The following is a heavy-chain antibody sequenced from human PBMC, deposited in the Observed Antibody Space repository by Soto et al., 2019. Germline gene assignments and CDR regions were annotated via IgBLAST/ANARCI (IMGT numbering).Heavy chain of an antibody. CDR1: GFMFKSFV. CDR2: ASYDGNTK. D-gene: IGHD3-16*01. J-gene: IGHJ4*02. Sequence: QVQLVESGGGVVQPGTSLRLSCAASGFMFKSFVMHWVRQVPGKGLQWVALASYDGNTKYYGDSVQGRFTVSRDNSKNTLDLQMDSLGPEDTALYYCARWGTTGGFDLWGQGTLVSVAS. V-gene: IGHV3-30*19. CDR3: ARWGTTGGFDL.